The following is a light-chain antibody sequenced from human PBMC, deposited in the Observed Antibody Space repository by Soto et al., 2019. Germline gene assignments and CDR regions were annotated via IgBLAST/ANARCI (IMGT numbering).Light chain of an antibody. CDR2: GAS. CDR3: QHYHNWTRT. Sequence: EILMTQSPSTLSVSLGERATLSCSASQSVRSSLAWYQQTPGQVPRLLIYGASTRETDIPARFSGSGSGTEFTLTISSLQSEDFAVYYCQHYHNWTRTFGQGTKVDIK. J-gene: IGKJ1*01. V-gene: IGKV3-15*01. CDR1: QSVRSS.